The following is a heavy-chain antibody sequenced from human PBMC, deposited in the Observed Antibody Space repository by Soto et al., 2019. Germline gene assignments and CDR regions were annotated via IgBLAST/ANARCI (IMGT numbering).Heavy chain of an antibody. Sequence: EVQLVESGGGLVQPGGSLRLSCAASGFTFSSYSMNWVRQAPGKGLEWVSYISSSSSTIYYADSVKGRFTISRDNAKNSLCLQMNSLRDEDTAVYYCAREMYYYDSSAVPRALDYWGKGTLVTVSS. CDR2: ISSSSSTI. J-gene: IGHJ4*02. CDR1: GFTFSSYS. CDR3: AREMYYYDSSAVPRALDY. D-gene: IGHD3-22*01. V-gene: IGHV3-48*02.